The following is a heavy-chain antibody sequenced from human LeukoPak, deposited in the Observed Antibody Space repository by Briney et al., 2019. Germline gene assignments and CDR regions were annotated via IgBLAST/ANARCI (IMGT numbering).Heavy chain of an antibody. CDR2: IIPILGIA. Sequence: SVKVSCKASGGTFSSYAISWVRQAPGQGLEWMGRIIPILGIANCAQKFQGRVTITADKSTSTAYMELSSLRSEDTAVYYCARGRVSVATGNYYYYGMDVWGQGTTVTVSS. CDR1: GGTFSSYA. J-gene: IGHJ6*02. D-gene: IGHD5-12*01. V-gene: IGHV1-69*04. CDR3: ARGRVSVATGNYYYYGMDV.